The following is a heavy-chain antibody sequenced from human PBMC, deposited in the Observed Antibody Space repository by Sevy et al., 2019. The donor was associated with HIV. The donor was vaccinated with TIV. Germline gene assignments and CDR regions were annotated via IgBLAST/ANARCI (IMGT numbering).Heavy chain of an antibody. Sequence: GGSLRLSCTASGFTFDDYAMSWFRQAPGKGLEWVAFITRNSYEAYGGTAEYAASVKDRFLISRDDSKSIAYLQMNSLKTEDTAVYYCTRGLATADTPEYYFDYWGQGTPVTVSS. CDR1: GFTFDDYA. CDR2: ITRNSYEAYGGTA. D-gene: IGHD5-12*01. CDR3: TRGLATADTPEYYFDY. V-gene: IGHV3-49*03. J-gene: IGHJ4*02.